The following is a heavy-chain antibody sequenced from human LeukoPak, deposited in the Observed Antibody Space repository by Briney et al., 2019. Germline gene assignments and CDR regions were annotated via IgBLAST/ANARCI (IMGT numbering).Heavy chain of an antibody. CDR3: ARLKAMVRGVIISRAFDI. D-gene: IGHD3-10*01. V-gene: IGHV1-8*01. CDR1: GYTFTSYD. CDR2: MNPNSGNT. J-gene: IGHJ3*02. Sequence: GASVKVSCKASGYTFTSYDINWVRQATGQGLEWMGWMNPNSGNTGYAQKFQGRVTMTRNTSISTAYMELSSLRSEDTAVYYCARLKAMVRGVIISRAFDIWGQGTMVTVSS.